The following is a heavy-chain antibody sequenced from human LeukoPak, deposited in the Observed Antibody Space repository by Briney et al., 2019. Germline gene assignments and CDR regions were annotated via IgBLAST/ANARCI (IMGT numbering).Heavy chain of an antibody. CDR3: ARDSDYYYDSSAWGFDY. D-gene: IGHD3-22*01. Sequence: ASVKVSCKVSGYTFTSYGISWVRQAPGQGLEWMGWISAYNGNTNYAQKLQGRVAMTTDTSTSTAYMELRSLRSDDTAVYYCARDSDYYYDSSAWGFDYWGQGTLVTVSS. CDR2: ISAYNGNT. V-gene: IGHV1-18*01. J-gene: IGHJ4*02. CDR1: GYTFTSYG.